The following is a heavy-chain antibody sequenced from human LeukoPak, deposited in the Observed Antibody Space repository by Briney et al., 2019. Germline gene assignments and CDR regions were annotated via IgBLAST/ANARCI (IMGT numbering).Heavy chain of an antibody. V-gene: IGHV1-18*04. CDR3: ARTYYDFWGGRHLDY. CDR2: ISAYNGNT. D-gene: IGHD3-3*01. CDR1: GYTFTGYY. Sequence: GASVKVSCKASGYTFTGYYMHWVRQAPGQGLEWMGWISAYNGNTNYAQKLQGRVTMTTDSSTSTAYMELRSLRSDDTAVYYCARTYYDFWGGRHLDYWGQGTLVTVSS. J-gene: IGHJ4*02.